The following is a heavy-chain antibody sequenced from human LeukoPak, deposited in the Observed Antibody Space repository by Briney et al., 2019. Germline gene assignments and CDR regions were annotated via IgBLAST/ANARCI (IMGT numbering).Heavy chain of an antibody. CDR3: ARGGRGSAAVVAPRSFDI. D-gene: IGHD3-22*01. CDR1: GGTFSSYA. CDR2: IIPIFGTA. V-gene: IGHV1-69*01. Sequence: SVKVSCKASGGTFSSYAISWVRQAPGQGLEWMGGIIPIFGTANYAQKFQGRVTITADESTSTAYMELSSLRAEDSALYYCARGGRGSAAVVAPRSFDIWGQGTMVTVSS. J-gene: IGHJ3*02.